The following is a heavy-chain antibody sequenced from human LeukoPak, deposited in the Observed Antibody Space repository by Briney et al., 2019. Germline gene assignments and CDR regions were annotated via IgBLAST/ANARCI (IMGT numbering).Heavy chain of an antibody. Sequence: GGSLRLSCAASGFTFSSYAMHWVRQAPGKGLEWVSGISGSGGSTYYADSVKGRFTISRDNSKNTLYLQMNSLRAEDTAVYYCATYSSGWSLGGYWGQGTLVTVSS. D-gene: IGHD6-19*01. CDR3: ATYSSGWSLGGY. J-gene: IGHJ4*02. CDR1: GFTFSSYA. V-gene: IGHV3-23*01. CDR2: ISGSGGST.